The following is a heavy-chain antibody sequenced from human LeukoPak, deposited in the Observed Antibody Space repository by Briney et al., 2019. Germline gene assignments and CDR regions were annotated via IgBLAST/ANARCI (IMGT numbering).Heavy chain of an antibody. CDR3: ARDLRYFSL. J-gene: IGHJ4*02. CDR1: AFTFSYYG. Sequence: GRSLRLSCAASAFTFSYYGMHWVRQAPGKGLEWVAVIWSNGNNKYYVDSVKGRFTVSRDNSKNTLYLQMDSLRAEDTAVYYCARDLRYFSLWGQGTLVTVSS. CDR2: IWSNGNNK. D-gene: IGHD3-9*01. V-gene: IGHV3-33*01.